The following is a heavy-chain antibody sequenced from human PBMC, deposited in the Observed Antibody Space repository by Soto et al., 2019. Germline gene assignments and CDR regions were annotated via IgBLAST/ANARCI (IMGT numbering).Heavy chain of an antibody. V-gene: IGHV4-34*01. CDR2: INHSGST. Sequence: SETLSLTCAVYGGSFSGYYWSWIRQPPGKGLEWIGEINHSGSTNYNPSLKSRVTISVDTSKNQFSLKLSSVTAADTAVYYCARAFAARHYXXYXMDVWGKGTTVTVSS. CDR3: ARAFAARHYXXYXMDV. J-gene: IGHJ6*03. CDR1: GGSFSGYY. D-gene: IGHD6-6*01.